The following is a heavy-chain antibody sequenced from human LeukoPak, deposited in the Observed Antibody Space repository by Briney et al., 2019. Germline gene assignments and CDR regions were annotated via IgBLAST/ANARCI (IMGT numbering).Heavy chain of an antibody. CDR2: IYPRDGST. Sequence: DSVTVSCTASGYSFTSNYIHWVRQAPGQGLEWMGMIYPRDGSTSYAQKFQGSVTVTRDTSTSTVHMELSGLRSEDTAVYYCARDQEAFDYWGQGTLVTVSS. V-gene: IGHV1-46*01. J-gene: IGHJ4*02. CDR3: ARDQEAFDY. CDR1: GYSFTSNY.